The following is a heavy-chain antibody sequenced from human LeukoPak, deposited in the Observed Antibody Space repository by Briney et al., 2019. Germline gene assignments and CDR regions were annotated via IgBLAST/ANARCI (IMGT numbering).Heavy chain of an antibody. CDR1: SGSISTSNYY. CDR2: IFYSGST. J-gene: IGHJ5*02. CDR3: ARSYGRSWFDP. V-gene: IGHV4-39*07. D-gene: IGHD3-10*01. Sequence: SETLSLTCTVSSGSISTSNYYWGWVRQPPGKALEWIGNIFYSGSTYYSPSLKSRVTISLDTSRNQFSLKLSSVTAADTAVYYCARSYGRSWFDPWGQGTLVTVSS.